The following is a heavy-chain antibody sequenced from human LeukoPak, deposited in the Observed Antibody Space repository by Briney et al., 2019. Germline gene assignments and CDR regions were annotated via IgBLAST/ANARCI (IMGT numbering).Heavy chain of an antibody. J-gene: IGHJ5*02. CDR1: GGSISGYY. CDR2: IYYSGST. V-gene: IGHV4-59*01. Sequence: SETLSLTCGVSGGSISGYYWSWIRQPPGKGLEWIGYIYYSGSTNYNPSLKSRVTISVGTSKNQFSLKLSSVTAADTAVYYCARVPTDIVVVPAANWFDPWGQGTLVTVSS. D-gene: IGHD2-2*01. CDR3: ARVPTDIVVVPAANWFDP.